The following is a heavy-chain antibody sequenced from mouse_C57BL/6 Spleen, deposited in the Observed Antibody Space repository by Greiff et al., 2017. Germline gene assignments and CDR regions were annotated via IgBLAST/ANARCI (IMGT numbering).Heavy chain of an antibody. Sequence: QVQLQQPGAELVKPGASVKLSCKASGYTFTSYWMPWVKQRPGQGLEWIGEIDPSDSYTNYNQKFKGKATLTVDTSSSTAYMQLSSLTSEDSAVXYCARRTGYGSNHYYAMDYWGQGTSVTVSS. CDR1: GYTFTSYW. CDR2: IDPSDSYT. J-gene: IGHJ4*01. D-gene: IGHD1-1*01. V-gene: IGHV1-50*01. CDR3: ARRTGYGSNHYYAMDY.